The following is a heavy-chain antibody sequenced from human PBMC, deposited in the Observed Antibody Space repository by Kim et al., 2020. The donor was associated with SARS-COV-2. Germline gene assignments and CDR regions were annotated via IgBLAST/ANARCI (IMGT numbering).Heavy chain of an antibody. J-gene: IGHJ4*02. CDR2: IYSDGST. CDR3: ATTPPRYSSSWYLFN. Sequence: GGSLRLSCAASGFTVSSNYMSWVRQAPGKGLEWVSVIYSDGSTYYADSVKGRFTISRDNSKNKLYLQMNSLRAEDTAVYYCATTPPRYSSSWYLFNWGQGTLVTVSS. CDR1: GFTVSSNY. D-gene: IGHD6-13*01. V-gene: IGHV3-53*01.